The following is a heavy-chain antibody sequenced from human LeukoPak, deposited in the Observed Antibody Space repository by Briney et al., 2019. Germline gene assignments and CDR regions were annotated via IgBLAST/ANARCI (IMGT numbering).Heavy chain of an antibody. CDR3: ARLLSGVDWYIDL. CDR2: ISAYNGIT. J-gene: IGHJ2*01. D-gene: IGHD1-26*01. V-gene: IGHV1-18*01. Sequence: ASVKVSCKASGYTFNSHGITWVRQAPGQGLEWMGWISAYNGITNYAQNIQGRVTMTTVTSTSTAYMELRSLGSDDTAVYYCARLLSGVDWYIDLWGRGTLVTVSS. CDR1: GYTFNSHG.